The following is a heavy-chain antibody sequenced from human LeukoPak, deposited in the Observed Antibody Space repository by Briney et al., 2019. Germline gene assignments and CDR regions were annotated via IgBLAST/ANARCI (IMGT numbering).Heavy chain of an antibody. CDR3: ARTIVGATNRAFDI. CDR2: IYYSGST. J-gene: IGHJ3*02. Sequence: SETLSLTCTVSGGSISSSSYYWGWIRQPPGKGLEWIGSIYYSGSTYYNPSLKSRVTISVDTSKNQFSLKLSSVTAADTAVYYCARTIVGATNRAFDIWGQGTMVTVSS. CDR1: GGSISSSSYY. D-gene: IGHD1-26*01. V-gene: IGHV4-39*01.